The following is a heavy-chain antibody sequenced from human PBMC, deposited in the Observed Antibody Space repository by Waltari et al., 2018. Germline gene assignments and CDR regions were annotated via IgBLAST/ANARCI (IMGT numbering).Heavy chain of an antibody. J-gene: IGHJ4*02. CDR1: GFTFSSYS. V-gene: IGHV3-21*01. CDR2: ISSGGTYI. CDR3: VRSTSWRYYFDT. D-gene: IGHD6-13*01. Sequence: DVQLVESGGGLVKPGGSLSLSCSASGFTFSSYSMHWVRQAPGKGLEWVASISSGGTYIYYTYSVKGRFTISRGSVTDSLYLQMNSLRVEDTATYFCVRSTSWRYYFDTWGQGTLVAVSS.